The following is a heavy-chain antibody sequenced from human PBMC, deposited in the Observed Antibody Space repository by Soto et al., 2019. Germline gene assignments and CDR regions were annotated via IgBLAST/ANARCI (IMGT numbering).Heavy chain of an antibody. V-gene: IGHV4-39*01. Sequence: SETLSLTCTVSGDSMNSSSYYWGWIRQPPGKGLAWIGSIYYSGSTYYTPSLRSRVTISIDTSKNQFSLKLRSVTAADTAVYFCASQLSMAAADKSAFAVWGQGTMVTVSS. CDR3: ASQLSMAAADKSAFAV. CDR1: GDSMNSSSYY. J-gene: IGHJ3*01. D-gene: IGHD6-13*01. CDR2: IYYSGST.